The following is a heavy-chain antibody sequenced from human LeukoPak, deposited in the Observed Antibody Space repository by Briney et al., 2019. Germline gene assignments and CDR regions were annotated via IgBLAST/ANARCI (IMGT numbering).Heavy chain of an antibody. D-gene: IGHD6-19*01. J-gene: IGHJ4*02. CDR1: GFTFSSYG. CDR2: ISYDGSNK. CDR3: ARGGGWYVFDY. V-gene: IGHV3-30*03. Sequence: GGSLRLSFAASGFTFSSYGMHWVRQAPGKGLEWVAVISYDGSNKYYADSVKGRFTISRDNSKNTLYLQMNSLRAEDTAVYYCARGGGWYVFDYWGQGTLVTVSS.